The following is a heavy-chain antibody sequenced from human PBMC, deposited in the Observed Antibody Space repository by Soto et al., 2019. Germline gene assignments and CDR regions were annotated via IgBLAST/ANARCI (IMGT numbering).Heavy chain of an antibody. D-gene: IGHD6-19*01. CDR3: ARVLARYSSGWFGY. CDR2: IIPIFGTA. V-gene: IGHV1-69*05. CDR1: GGTFSSYA. Sequence: SVKVSCKASGGTFSSYAISWVRQAPGQGLEWMGGIIPIFGTANYAQKFQGWVTMTTDASISTAYMELSRLRSDDTAVYYCARVLARYSSGWFGYWGQGTLVTVSS. J-gene: IGHJ4*02.